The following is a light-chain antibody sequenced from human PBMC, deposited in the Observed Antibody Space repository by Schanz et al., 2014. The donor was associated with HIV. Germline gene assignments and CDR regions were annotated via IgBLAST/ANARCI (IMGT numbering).Light chain of an antibody. V-gene: IGLV1-44*01. J-gene: IGLJ2*01. CDR3: AAWDDSLNGVV. CDR2: DNN. CDR1: SSDMGNYA. Sequence: QSVLTQPPSVSAAPGQKVTISCSGSSSDMGNYAVSWYQQLPGTAPKLLIYDNNHRPSGVPDRFSGSKSGTSASLAITGLQAEDEADYYCAAWDDSLNGVVFGGGTKLTVL.